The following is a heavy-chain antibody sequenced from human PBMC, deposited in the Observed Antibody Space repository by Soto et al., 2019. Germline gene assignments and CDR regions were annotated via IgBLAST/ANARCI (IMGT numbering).Heavy chain of an antibody. CDR1: GGSFSGYY. CDR2: INHSGST. V-gene: IGHV4-34*01. Sequence: SETLSLTCAVYGGSFSGYYWSWIRQPPGKGLEWIGEINHSGSTNYNPSLKSRVTISVDTSKNQFSLKLSSVTAADTAVYYCARGPVTMVRGVSRRLPDYWGQGTLVTVSS. J-gene: IGHJ4*02. CDR3: ARGPVTMVRGVSRRLPDY. D-gene: IGHD3-10*01.